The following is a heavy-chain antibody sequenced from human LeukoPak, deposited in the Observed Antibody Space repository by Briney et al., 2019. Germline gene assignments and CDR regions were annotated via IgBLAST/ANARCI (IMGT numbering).Heavy chain of an antibody. CDR3: ARHSGSGTLSRPFDP. CDR1: GGSVTSGGFY. J-gene: IGHJ5*02. Sequence: SETLSLTCSVSGGSVTSGGFYWGWLRQPPGKGPEWIATIYYTGSTYTSPSLQSRVTISIDTFKNQFSLRLTSVTATDTAVYHCARHSGSGTLSRPFDPWGQGTLVTVSS. D-gene: IGHD3-10*01. CDR2: IYYTGST. V-gene: IGHV4-39*01.